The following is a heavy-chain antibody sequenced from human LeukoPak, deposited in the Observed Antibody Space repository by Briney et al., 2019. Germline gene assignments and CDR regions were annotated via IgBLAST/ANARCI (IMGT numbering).Heavy chain of an antibody. CDR3: MRHEEEDGYNAKPFDF. V-gene: IGHV4-39*01. CDR1: GGSISNSNYY. Sequence: SETLSLTCTVSGGSISNSNYYWGWVRQPPGKGLEWIGTIYYSGITYYTPSLTSRVTISVDTSKNQFSLRLSSVTAADTAVYFCMRHEEEDGYNAKPFDFWGQGTLVTVSS. CDR2: IYYSGIT. J-gene: IGHJ4*02. D-gene: IGHD5-24*01.